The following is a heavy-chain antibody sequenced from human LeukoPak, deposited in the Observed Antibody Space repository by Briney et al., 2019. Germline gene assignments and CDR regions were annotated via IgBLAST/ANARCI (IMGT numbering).Heavy chain of an antibody. CDR2: ISSNGGST. D-gene: IGHD2-2*02. Sequence: GGSLRLSFAASGFTFSSYAMHWVRQAPGKGLEYVSAISSNGGSTYYANSVKGRFTISRDNSKNTLYLQMNSLRAEDTAVYYCAREGPQKYTIHAFDIWGQGTMVTVSS. CDR3: AREGPQKYTIHAFDI. CDR1: GFTFSSYA. V-gene: IGHV3-64*01. J-gene: IGHJ3*02.